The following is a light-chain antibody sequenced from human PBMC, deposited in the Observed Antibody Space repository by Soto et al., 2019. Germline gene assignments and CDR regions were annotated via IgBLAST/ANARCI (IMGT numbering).Light chain of an antibody. CDR1: SSNIGSNV. J-gene: IGLJ2*01. Sequence: QSVLTQPPSASETPGQRVTISCSGSSSNIGSNVVNWYQQLPGTAPKLLIYNNNRRPSGVPDRFSGSKSGTSASLAISGLQSEDEADYYCAAWDDSLDVPVFGGGTKLTVL. CDR2: NNN. V-gene: IGLV1-44*01. CDR3: AAWDDSLDVPV.